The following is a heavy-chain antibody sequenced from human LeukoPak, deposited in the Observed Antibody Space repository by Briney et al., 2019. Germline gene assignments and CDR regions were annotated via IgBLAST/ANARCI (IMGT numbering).Heavy chain of an antibody. D-gene: IGHD6-13*01. J-gene: IGHJ4*02. CDR3: AKPLRTSSWYRSLDY. Sequence: GGSLRLSCAVSGFTFSSYAMTWVRQAPGKGLEWVSAISGSGDNTYYADSVKGRFTISRDNSKNTLYLQMNSLRAEDTAVYYCAKPLRTSSWYRSLDYWGQGTLVTVSS. V-gene: IGHV3-23*01. CDR1: GFTFSSYA. CDR2: ISGSGDNT.